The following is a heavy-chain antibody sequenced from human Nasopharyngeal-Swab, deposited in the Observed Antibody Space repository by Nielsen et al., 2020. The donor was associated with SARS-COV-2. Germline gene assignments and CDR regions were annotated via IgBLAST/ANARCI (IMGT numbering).Heavy chain of an antibody. J-gene: IGHJ4*02. CDR3: AKDTPPPNTYYDFWSGYYGLDY. Sequence: RQCPGKGLEWVAVISYDGSNKYYADSVKGRFTISRDNSKNTLYLQMNSLRAEDTAVYYCAKDTPPPNTYYDFWSGYYGLDYWGQGTLVTVSS. D-gene: IGHD3-3*01. CDR2: ISYDGSNK. V-gene: IGHV3-30*18.